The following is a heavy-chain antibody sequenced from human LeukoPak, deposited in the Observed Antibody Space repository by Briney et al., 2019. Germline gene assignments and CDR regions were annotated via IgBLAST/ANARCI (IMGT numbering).Heavy chain of an antibody. Sequence: SQTLSLTCTVSGGSISNGDHYWSWIRQHPGKGLEWIGHIYYSGSTYYNPSLKSRGIISVETSKNQFSLKLSSVTAADTAVYYCARGPPYIVVVTAIGFFDYWGQGTLVTVSS. V-gene: IGHV4-31*03. J-gene: IGHJ4*02. CDR3: ARGPPYIVVVTAIGFFDY. CDR2: IYYSGST. D-gene: IGHD2-21*02. CDR1: GGSISNGDHY.